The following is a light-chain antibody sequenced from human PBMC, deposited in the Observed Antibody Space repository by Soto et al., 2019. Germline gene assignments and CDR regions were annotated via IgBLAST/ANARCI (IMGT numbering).Light chain of an antibody. J-gene: IGLJ1*01. CDR3: VAWDDSLSGLV. CDR1: SANIGNNF. V-gene: IGLV1-47*02. CDR2: STD. Sequence: QSVLTQPPSASGTPGQRVIISCSGTSANIGNNFVCWYQHLPGMAHKLLIYSTDQRPSGVPDRFSGSKSGTSASLAISGLRSEDEADYYCVAWDDSLSGLVFGTGTKVTVL.